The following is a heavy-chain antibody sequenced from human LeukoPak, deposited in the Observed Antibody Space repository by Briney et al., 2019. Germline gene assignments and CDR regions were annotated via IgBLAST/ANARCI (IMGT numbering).Heavy chain of an antibody. CDR3: ARGLRGYSYGPFDF. D-gene: IGHD5-18*01. Sequence: PAETLSLTCTVSGGSISNYYWSWIRQPPGKGLEWIGDVYYSGSTNYNPSLKSRVTISVDTSKNQFSLKLRSVTAADTAVHYCARGLRGYSYGPFDFWGHGTLVSVSS. CDR2: VYYSGST. J-gene: IGHJ4*01. CDR1: GGSISNYY. V-gene: IGHV4-59*01.